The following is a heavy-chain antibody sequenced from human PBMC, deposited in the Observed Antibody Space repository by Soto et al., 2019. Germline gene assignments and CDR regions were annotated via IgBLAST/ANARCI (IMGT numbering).Heavy chain of an antibody. CDR1: GYSFNAYW. D-gene: IGHD4-17*01. CDR2: IYPGDFDT. J-gene: IGHJ4*02. CDR3: ARYDYGDRGRYYFDY. Sequence: ECVSIWCTGSGYSFNAYWIGWVRQRPGKGLEWMGIIYPGDFDTRYGPSFQGQVTISANKSISTAYLQWSSLKASDTAMYYCARYDYGDRGRYYFDYWGQGALVTVYS. V-gene: IGHV5-51*01.